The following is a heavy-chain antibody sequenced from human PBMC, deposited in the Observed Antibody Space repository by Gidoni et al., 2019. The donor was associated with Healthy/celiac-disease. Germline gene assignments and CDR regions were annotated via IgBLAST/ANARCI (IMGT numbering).Heavy chain of an antibody. J-gene: IGHJ5*02. CDR1: GFTFSSYW. CDR2: IKQDGSEK. D-gene: IGHD1-1*01. V-gene: IGHV3-7*01. Sequence: EVQLVESGGGLVQPGGSLRLSCAASGFTFSSYWMSWVRQAPGKGLEWVANIKQDGSEKYYVDSVKGRFTISRDNAKNSLYLQMNSLRAEDTAVYYCARVGELAWTTGFDPWGQGTLVTVSS. CDR3: ARVGELAWTTGFDP.